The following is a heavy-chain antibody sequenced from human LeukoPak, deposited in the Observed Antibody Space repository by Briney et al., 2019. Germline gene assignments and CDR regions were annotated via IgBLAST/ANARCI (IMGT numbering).Heavy chain of an antibody. CDR3: STDPRLLMY. CDR1: GFSFSDSY. V-gene: IGHV3-11*01. Sequence: KPGGSLRLSCVVSGFSFSDSYMTWIRQTPGKGLEWLAYISGSGSDICYADSVKGRFTISRDNAKNSLYLQMNSLRPEDTALYYCSTDPRLLMYWGHGTLVTVSS. CDR2: ISGSGSDI. D-gene: IGHD2-8*01. J-gene: IGHJ4*01.